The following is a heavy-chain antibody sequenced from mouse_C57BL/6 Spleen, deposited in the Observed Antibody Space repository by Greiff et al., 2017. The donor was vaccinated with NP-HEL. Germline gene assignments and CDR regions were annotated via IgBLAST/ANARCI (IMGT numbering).Heavy chain of an antibody. D-gene: IGHD2-4*01. CDR3: ARSVYYDYDAWFGY. J-gene: IGHJ3*01. Sequence: QVQLQQPGAELVKPGASVKMSCKASGYTFTSYWITWVKQRPGQGLEWIGDIYPGSGCTNYNEKFKGKATLTVDTSSSTAYLQLSSLTSEDSAVLCCARSVYYDYDAWFGYWGQGTLVTGSA. CDR1: GYTFTSYW. V-gene: IGHV1-55*01. CDR2: IYPGSGCT.